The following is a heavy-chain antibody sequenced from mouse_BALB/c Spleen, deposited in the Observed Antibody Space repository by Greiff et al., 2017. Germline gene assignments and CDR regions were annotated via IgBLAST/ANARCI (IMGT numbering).Heavy chain of an antibody. D-gene: IGHD2-4*01. Sequence: EVKLMESGAELVRPGALVKLSCKASGFNIKDYYMHWVKQRPEQGLEWIGWIDPENGNTIYDPKFQGKASITADTSSNTAYLQLSSLTSEDTAVYYCASVLITTGYYAMDYWGQGTSVTVSS. J-gene: IGHJ4*01. V-gene: IGHV14-1*02. CDR3: ASVLITTGYYAMDY. CDR2: IDPENGNT. CDR1: GFNIKDYY.